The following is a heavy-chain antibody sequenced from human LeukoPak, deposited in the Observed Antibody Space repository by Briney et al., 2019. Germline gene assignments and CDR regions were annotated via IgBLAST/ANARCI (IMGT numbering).Heavy chain of an antibody. J-gene: IGHJ4*02. Sequence: GGTLRLSCAASGFSFSSYGMNWVRQAPEKGLEWVSVISGSGRSTYYADSVKGRFTISRDKSKNTLYLQMNSLRAEDTAIYYCAKSVVNSGTYIPFDYWGRGTLVTVSS. CDR1: GFSFSSYG. D-gene: IGHD1-26*01. CDR3: AKSVVNSGTYIPFDY. CDR2: ISGSGRST. V-gene: IGHV3-23*01.